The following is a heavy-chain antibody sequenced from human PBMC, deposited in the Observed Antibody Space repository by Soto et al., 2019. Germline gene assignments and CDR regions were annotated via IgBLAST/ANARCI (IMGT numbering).Heavy chain of an antibody. CDR1: GGSISSSNW. CDR3: AREGGSGSYLYYFDY. V-gene: IGHV4-4*02. D-gene: IGHD1-26*01. Sequence: QVQLQESGPGLVKPSGTLSLTCAVSGGSISSSNWWSWVRQPPGKGLEWIGEIYHSGSTNYNPSLKSRVTISVDKPKNQFPLKLSSVTAADTAVYYCAREGGSGSYLYYFDYWGQGTLVTVSS. J-gene: IGHJ4*02. CDR2: IYHSGST.